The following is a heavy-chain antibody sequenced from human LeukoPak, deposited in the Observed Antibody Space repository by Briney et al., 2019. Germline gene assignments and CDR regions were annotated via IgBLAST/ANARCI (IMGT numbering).Heavy chain of an antibody. CDR3: ARQMTPDAFDI. Sequence: PGGSLRLSCAASGFTFSSYGMHWVRQAPGKGPEWVAVIWYDGSNKYYADSVKGRFTISRDNSKNTLYLQMNSLRAEDTAVYYCARQMTPDAFDIWGQGTMVTVSS. V-gene: IGHV3-33*01. J-gene: IGHJ3*02. CDR1: GFTFSSYG. CDR2: IWYDGSNK. D-gene: IGHD2-15*01.